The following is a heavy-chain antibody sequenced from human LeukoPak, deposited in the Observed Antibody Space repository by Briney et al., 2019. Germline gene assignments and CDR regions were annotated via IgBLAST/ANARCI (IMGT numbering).Heavy chain of an antibody. CDR1: GTTVSSNY. CDR3: ARDLSTVTTL. D-gene: IGHD4-17*01. J-gene: IGHJ4*02. CDR2: IYSGGDT. Sequence: GGSLRLSCAASGTTVSSNYMSWVRQAPGKGLEWVSGIYSGGDTYYADSVKGRFTISRDNSKNTLYLQMNSLRAEDTAVYYCARDLSTVTTLWGQGTLVTVSS. V-gene: IGHV3-53*01.